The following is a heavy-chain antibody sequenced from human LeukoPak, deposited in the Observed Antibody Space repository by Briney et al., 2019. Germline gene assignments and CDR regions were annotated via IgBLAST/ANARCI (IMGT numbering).Heavy chain of an antibody. J-gene: IGHJ6*02. CDR1: GFTFSSYC. CDR3: ARDLGSGSSYYYYYGMDV. Sequence: GSLRLSCSASGFTFSSYCMHWVRQAPGQGLEWVAVIWYDGSNKYYADSVKGRFTISRDNSKNTLYLQMNSLRAEDTAVYYCARDLGSGSSYYYYYGMDVWGQGTTVTVSS. V-gene: IGHV3-33*01. D-gene: IGHD1-26*01. CDR2: IWYDGSNK.